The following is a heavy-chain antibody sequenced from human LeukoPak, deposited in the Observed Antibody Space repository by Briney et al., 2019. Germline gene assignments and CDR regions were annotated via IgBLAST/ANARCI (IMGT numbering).Heavy chain of an antibody. J-gene: IGHJ4*02. V-gene: IGHV3-21*01. CDR3: ADTQLGTFDY. CDR1: GYTFSSYS. CDR2: ISSSSSYI. Sequence: GGSLRLSCAASGYTFSSYSMNWVRQAPGKGLEWFSSISSSSSYIYYADSVKGRFTISRDNAKNSLFLQMNTLRAEDTAVYYCADTQLGTFDYWGQGTLVTVSS. D-gene: IGHD2-2*01.